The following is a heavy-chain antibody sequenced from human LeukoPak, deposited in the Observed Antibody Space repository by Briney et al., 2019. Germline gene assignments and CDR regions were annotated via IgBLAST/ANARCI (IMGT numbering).Heavy chain of an antibody. CDR3: TTTDHFDY. J-gene: IGHJ4*02. CDR2: GEGDGSTS. Sequence: GGSLRLSCAASGFTLRNYRMHWVRHAPGKGLVWVSRGEGDGSTSTYADSVKGRFTISRDTAKNTLYLQMNSLRAEDTAVYYCTTTDHFDYWGQGTLVTVSS. V-gene: IGHV3-74*03. CDR1: GFTLRNYR.